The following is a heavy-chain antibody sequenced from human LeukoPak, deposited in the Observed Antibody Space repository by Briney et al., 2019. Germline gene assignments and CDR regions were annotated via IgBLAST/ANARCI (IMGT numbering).Heavy chain of an antibody. CDR1: GYDFTNFW. Sequence: LGESLKISCKGSGYDFTNFWLAWVRQVPGKGPEWMGIIWPGDSDARYNPSFEGQVTISADKSINTAYLQWGSLQASDTTIYYCARRSQRCLGSCSNDYWGQGTLVTVSP. D-gene: IGHD3-10*01. V-gene: IGHV5-51*01. CDR3: ARRSQRCLGSCSNDY. CDR2: IWPGDSDA. J-gene: IGHJ4*02.